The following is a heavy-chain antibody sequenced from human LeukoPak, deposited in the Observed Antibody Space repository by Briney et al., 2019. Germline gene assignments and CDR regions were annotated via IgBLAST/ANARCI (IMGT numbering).Heavy chain of an antibody. J-gene: IGHJ4*02. V-gene: IGHV1-8*01. CDR2: MNPNSGNT. CDR3: ARMIYSDWLLRRSFDY. CDR1: GYTFTSYD. D-gene: IGHD3-9*01. Sequence: SVKVSCKASGYTFTSYDINWVRQATGQGLEWMGWMNPNSGNTGYAQKFQGRVTMTRNTSISTAYMELSSLRSEDTAVYYCARMIYSDWLLRRSFDYWGQGTLVTVSS.